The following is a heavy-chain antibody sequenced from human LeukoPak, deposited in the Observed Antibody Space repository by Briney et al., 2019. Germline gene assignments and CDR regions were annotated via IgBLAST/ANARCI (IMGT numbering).Heavy chain of an antibody. CDR2: IKQDGSEK. CDR1: GFTFSSYW. J-gene: IGHJ4*02. CDR3: ARDEGSWTSYYFDY. Sequence: PGGSLRLSCAASGFTFSSYWMSWVRQAPGKGLEWVANIKQDGSEKYYVDSVKGRFTISRDNAKNSLYLQMNSLRAEDTAVYYCARDEGSWTSYYFDYWGRGTLVTVSS. V-gene: IGHV3-7*01. D-gene: IGHD3-16*02.